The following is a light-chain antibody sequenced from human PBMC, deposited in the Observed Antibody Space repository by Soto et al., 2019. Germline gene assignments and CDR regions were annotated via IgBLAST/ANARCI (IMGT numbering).Light chain of an antibody. V-gene: IGKV1-5*01. CDR1: QNIRSR. CDR3: QQYHSYWT. Sequence: QLTQSPSTLSASVGDRVTITCRASQNIRSRLAWFQQKPGKAPKLLIYDASSLESGVPQRLSGSGSGTEFTLTISSMQTDDFSTYYCQQYHSYWTFGQGTKVDIK. CDR2: DAS. J-gene: IGKJ1*01.